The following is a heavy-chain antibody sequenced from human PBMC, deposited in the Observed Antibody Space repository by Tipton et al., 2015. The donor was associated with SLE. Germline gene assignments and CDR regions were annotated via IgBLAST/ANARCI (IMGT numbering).Heavy chain of an antibody. CDR1: GFTFSLYW. V-gene: IGHV3-7*01. D-gene: IGHD2/OR15-2a*01. CDR3: ASGVRRVIPAHNWFDP. Sequence: SLRLSCEASGFTFSLYWMSWVRQAPGKGLECVANIKQDGSETYYVDSVKGRFTISRDNTKNSLYLQMNSLRAEDTAVYYCASGVRRVIPAHNWFDPWGQGTLVTVSS. J-gene: IGHJ5*02. CDR2: IKQDGSET.